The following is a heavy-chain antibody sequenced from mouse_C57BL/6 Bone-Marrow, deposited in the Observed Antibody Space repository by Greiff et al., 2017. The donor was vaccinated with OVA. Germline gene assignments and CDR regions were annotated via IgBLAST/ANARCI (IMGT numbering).Heavy chain of an antibody. Sequence: QVQLQQPGAELVKPGASVKLSCKASGYTFTSYWMQWVKQRPGQGLEWIGEIDPSDSYTNYNQKFKGKATLTVDTSSSTAYMQLSSLTSEDSAVYYCARTFNWVYAMDYWGQETSVTVSS. CDR2: IDPSDSYT. J-gene: IGHJ4*01. D-gene: IGHD4-1*01. V-gene: IGHV1-50*01. CDR3: ARTFNWVYAMDY. CDR1: GYTFTSYW.